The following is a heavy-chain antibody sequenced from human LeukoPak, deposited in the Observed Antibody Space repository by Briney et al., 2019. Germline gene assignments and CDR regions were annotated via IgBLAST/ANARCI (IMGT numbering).Heavy chain of an antibody. J-gene: IGHJ4*02. CDR1: GGSITTYY. V-gene: IGHV4-4*07. D-gene: IGHD4-11*01. Sequence: SETLSLTCAVSGGSITTYYWSWIRQSAGKGLEWIGRISASGSTNYNPSLRGRVSMSVDTSNNHFSPSLTSVTAADTAIYYCARDKDYILDYWGQGTLVTVSS. CDR2: ISASGST. CDR3: ARDKDYILDY.